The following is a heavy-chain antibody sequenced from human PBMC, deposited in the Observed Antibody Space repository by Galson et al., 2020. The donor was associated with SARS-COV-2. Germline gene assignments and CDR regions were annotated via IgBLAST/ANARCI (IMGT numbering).Heavy chain of an antibody. CDR2: IKSKANNYAT. J-gene: IGHJ5*02. V-gene: IGHV3-73*01. CDR1: GFTFSGSA. Sequence: GESLKISCAASGFTFSGSAMHWVRQASGKGLEWVGRIKSKANNYATAYAASVKGRSTISRDDSKNTAYLQMNSLKTEDTAVYYCTIGYCSDTICYPRFDPWGQGTLVTVSS. D-gene: IGHD2-2*01. CDR3: TIGYCSDTICYPRFDP.